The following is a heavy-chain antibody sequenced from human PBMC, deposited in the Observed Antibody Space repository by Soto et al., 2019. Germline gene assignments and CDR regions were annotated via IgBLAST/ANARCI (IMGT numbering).Heavy chain of an antibody. CDR3: AKERPIDY. J-gene: IGHJ4*02. CDR1: GITFSSHA. V-gene: IGHV3-23*01. CDR2: ISDSGGTT. Sequence: EVQLLESGGGLIQPGGSLRLSCTASGITFSSHAMSWVRQAPGKGLEWVSVISDSGGTTYYADSVKGRFTISRDNSKNTLYLHMNSLRAEDPAIYFCAKERPIDYWGQGTLVTVSS.